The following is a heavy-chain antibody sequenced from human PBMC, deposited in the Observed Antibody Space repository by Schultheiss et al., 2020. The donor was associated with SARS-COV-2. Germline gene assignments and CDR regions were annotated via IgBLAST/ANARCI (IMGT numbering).Heavy chain of an antibody. V-gene: IGHV5-51*01. CDR2: IYPGDSDT. J-gene: IGHJ4*02. D-gene: IGHD6-6*01. CDR3: ARHVSAAARQGMASAANRRGIDY. CDR1: GYSFTSYW. Sequence: GESLKISCKGSGYSFTSYWIGWVRQMPGKGLEWMGIIYPGDSDTRYSPSFQGQVTISADKSISTAYLQWSSLKASDTAMYYCARHVSAAARQGMASAANRRGIDYWGQGTLVTVSS.